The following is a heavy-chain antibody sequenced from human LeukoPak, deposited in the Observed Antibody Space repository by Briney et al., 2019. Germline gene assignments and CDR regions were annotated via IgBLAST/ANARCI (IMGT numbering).Heavy chain of an antibody. D-gene: IGHD3-22*01. Sequence: GASVNVSCKVSGYTLTELSMHWVRQAPGKGLEWMGGFDPEDGETIYAQKFQGRVTMTEDTSTDTAYMELSSLRSEDTAVYYCATALGSSGYYLTGNFDIWGQGTMVTVSS. J-gene: IGHJ3*02. CDR3: ATALGSSGYYLTGNFDI. V-gene: IGHV1-24*01. CDR2: FDPEDGET. CDR1: GYTLTELS.